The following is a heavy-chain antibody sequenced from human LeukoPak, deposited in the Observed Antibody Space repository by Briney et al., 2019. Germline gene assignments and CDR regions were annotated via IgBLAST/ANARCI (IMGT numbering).Heavy chain of an antibody. CDR3: ARSYSSSWYSSAFDI. V-gene: IGHV4-39*07. CDR2: IYYSGST. J-gene: IGHJ3*02. D-gene: IGHD6-13*01. CDR1: GGSISCSSYY. Sequence: PSETLSVTCTVSGGSISCSSYYWGWIRQPPGEGLEWIGSIYYSGSTYYNPSLKSRVTISVETSKNQFSLKLSSVTAADTAVYYCARSYSSSWYSSAFDIWGQGTMVTVSS.